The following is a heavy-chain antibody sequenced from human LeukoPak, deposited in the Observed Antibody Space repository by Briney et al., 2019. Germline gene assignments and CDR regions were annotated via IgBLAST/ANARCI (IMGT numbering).Heavy chain of an antibody. V-gene: IGHV3-9*01. Sequence: GGSLRLSCAASGFTFDDYAMHWVRQAPGKGLEGVSGISWNSGSIVYADSVKGRFTISRDNAKNSLYLQMNSLRAEGTALYYCAKAPYYYGMDVWGQGTTVTVSS. J-gene: IGHJ6*02. CDR2: ISWNSGSI. CDR3: AKAPYYYGMDV. CDR1: GFTFDDYA.